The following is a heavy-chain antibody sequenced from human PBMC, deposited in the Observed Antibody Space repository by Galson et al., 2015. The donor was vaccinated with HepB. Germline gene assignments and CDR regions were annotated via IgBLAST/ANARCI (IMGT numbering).Heavy chain of an antibody. J-gene: IGHJ5*02. CDR3: SRDPGSGWYFWFDP. Sequence: SLRLSCAASGFTFRSYAMSWVRQAPGKGLEWVSSISGGGDTTHYADSVKGRFTVSRDNSKNTVSLQMNSLRAEDTAMYYCSRDPGSGWYFWFDPWGQGTLVTVSS. CDR1: GFTFRSYA. CDR2: ISGGGDTT. D-gene: IGHD6-19*01. V-gene: IGHV3-23*01.